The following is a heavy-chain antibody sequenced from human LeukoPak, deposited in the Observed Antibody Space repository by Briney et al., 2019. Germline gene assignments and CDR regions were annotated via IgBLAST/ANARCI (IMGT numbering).Heavy chain of an antibody. V-gene: IGHV1-2*02. CDR2: INPNSGGT. Sequence: ASVKVSCKASGYTFTGYYMHWVRQAPGQGLEWMGWINPNSGGTNYAQKFQGRVTMTRDTSISTAYMELSRLRSDDTAVYYCARVPRGDMDPAFDYWDQGTLVTVSS. J-gene: IGHJ4*02. D-gene: IGHD5-18*01. CDR3: ARVPRGDMDPAFDY. CDR1: GYTFTGYY.